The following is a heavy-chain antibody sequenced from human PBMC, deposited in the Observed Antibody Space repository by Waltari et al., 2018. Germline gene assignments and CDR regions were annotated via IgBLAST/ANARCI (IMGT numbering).Heavy chain of an antibody. J-gene: IGHJ3*02. CDR3: ARITYYYDSSGYYYAGAFDI. CDR1: GGSVSSSRYY. CDR2: IYYSGTT. V-gene: IGHV4-39*07. Sequence: QLQLQESGPGLVKPSETLSLTCTVSGGSVSSSRYYWGWFRPPPGKGLEWIGSIYYSGTTYYNPSLKIRFTISVDTSKNQFSLKLSSVTAADTAVYYCARITYYYDSSGYYYAGAFDIWGQGTMVTVSS. D-gene: IGHD3-22*01.